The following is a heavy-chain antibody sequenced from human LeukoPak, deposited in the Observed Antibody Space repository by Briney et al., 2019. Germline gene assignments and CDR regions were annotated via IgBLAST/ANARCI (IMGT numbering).Heavy chain of an antibody. D-gene: IGHD3-3*01. CDR2: ISSSSSYI. CDR1: GFTFSSYT. Sequence: GGSLRLSCAASGFTFSSYTMNWVRQAPGKGLEWVSSISSSSSYIYYADSVKGRFTISRDNAKNSLYLQMNSLRAEDTAVYYCARDKRNDFWSGYKLDYWGQGTLVTVSS. V-gene: IGHV3-21*01. CDR3: ARDKRNDFWSGYKLDY. J-gene: IGHJ4*02.